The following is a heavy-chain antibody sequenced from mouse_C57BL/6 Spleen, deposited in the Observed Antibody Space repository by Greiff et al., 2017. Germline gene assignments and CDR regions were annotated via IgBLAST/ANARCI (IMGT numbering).Heavy chain of an antibody. D-gene: IGHD3-3*01. J-gene: IGHJ2*01. CDR3: AREGDWRFDY. Sequence: QVQLQQPGAELVKPGASVKLSCKASGYTFTSYWMQWVKQRPGQGLEWIGEIDPSDSYTNYNQKFKGKATLTVDTSSSTAYMQLSSLTSEDSAVYYCAREGDWRFDYWGQGTTLTVSS. CDR1: GYTFTSYW. V-gene: IGHV1-50*01. CDR2: IDPSDSYT.